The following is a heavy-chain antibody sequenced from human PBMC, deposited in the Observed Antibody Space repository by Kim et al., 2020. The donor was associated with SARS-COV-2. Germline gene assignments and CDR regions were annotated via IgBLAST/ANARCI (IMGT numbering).Heavy chain of an antibody. J-gene: IGHJ5*02. Sequence: VEGRFTISRDDAKNPLYRQMNSRRAEDTAVYYCAKDPGEYSSSGDWFDPWGQGTLVTVSS. V-gene: IGHV3-23*01. D-gene: IGHD6-6*01. CDR3: AKDPGEYSSSGDWFDP.